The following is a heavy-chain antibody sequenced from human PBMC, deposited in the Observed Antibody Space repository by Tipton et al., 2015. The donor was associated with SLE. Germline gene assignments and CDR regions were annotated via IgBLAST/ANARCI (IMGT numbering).Heavy chain of an antibody. D-gene: IGHD6-13*01. V-gene: IGHV1-18*04. CDR1: GYTFTSYG. Sequence: QLVQSGAEVKKPGASVKASCKASGYTFTSYGISWVRQAPGQGLEWMGWISAYNGNTNYAQKLQGRVTMTTDTSTSTAYMELRSLRSDDTAVYYCARGPSVAAAGYYVGTGDYWGQGTLVTVSS. CDR2: ISAYNGNT. J-gene: IGHJ4*02. CDR3: ARGPSVAAAGYYVGTGDY.